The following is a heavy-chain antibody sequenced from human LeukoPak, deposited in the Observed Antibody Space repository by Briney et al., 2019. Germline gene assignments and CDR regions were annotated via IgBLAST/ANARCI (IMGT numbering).Heavy chain of an antibody. D-gene: IGHD2-2*01. J-gene: IGHJ4*02. CDR1: GGSISSSSYY. CDR2: IYYSGST. CDR3: ARHVPEIDCRSVNCPAKGQFDY. V-gene: IGHV4-39*01. Sequence: PSETLSLTCTVSGGSISSSSYYWGWIRQPPGKGLEWIGSIYYSGSTYYNPSLKSRVTISVDTSKNQFSLKLSSVTAADTAVYYCARHVPEIDCRSVNCPAKGQFDYWGQGALVTVSS.